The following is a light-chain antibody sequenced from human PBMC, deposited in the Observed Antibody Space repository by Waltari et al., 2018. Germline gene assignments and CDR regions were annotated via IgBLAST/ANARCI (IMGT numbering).Light chain of an antibody. J-gene: IGLJ1*01. CDR3: SSYTSSSTLAV. CDR2: DVT. Sequence: QSALTQPAPVSGSPGQSLTISCTGTSRHLGGNKYVSWYQQHPGKAPKLMIYDVTSRPSGVSNRFSGSKSGNTASLTISGLQAEDEADYYCSSYTSSSTLAVFGTGTKVTVL. CDR1: SRHLGGNKY. V-gene: IGLV2-14*03.